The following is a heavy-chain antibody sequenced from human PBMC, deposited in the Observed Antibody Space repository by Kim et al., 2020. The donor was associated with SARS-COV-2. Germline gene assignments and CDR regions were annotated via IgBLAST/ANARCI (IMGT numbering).Heavy chain of an antibody. Sequence: SYPQKFQGRVTMTRDTSTSTVYVELSSLRSEDTAVYYCAREGPNTYYFDYWGQGTLVTVSS. D-gene: IGHD3-16*01. J-gene: IGHJ4*02. V-gene: IGHV1-46*01. CDR3: AREGPNTYYFDY.